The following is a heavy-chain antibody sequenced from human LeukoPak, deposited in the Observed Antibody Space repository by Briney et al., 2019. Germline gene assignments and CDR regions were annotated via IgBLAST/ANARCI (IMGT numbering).Heavy chain of an antibody. CDR3: ARVLYGDYRSPFDY. J-gene: IGHJ4*02. CDR2: IYYSGST. CDR1: GGSIRSYY. D-gene: IGHD4-17*01. Sequence: SETLSLTCTVSGGSIRSYYWSWIRQPPGKGLEWIGYIYYSGSTNYNPSLKSRVTISVDTSKNQFSLKLSSMTAADTAVYYCARVLYGDYRSPFDYWGQGTLVTVSS. V-gene: IGHV4-59*01.